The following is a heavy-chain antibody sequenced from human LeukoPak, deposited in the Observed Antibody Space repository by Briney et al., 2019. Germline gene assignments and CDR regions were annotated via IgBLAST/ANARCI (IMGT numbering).Heavy chain of an antibody. D-gene: IGHD3-22*01. CDR1: GFTFSSYG. V-gene: IGHV3-30*03. CDR2: ISYDGSNK. Sequence: GGSLRLSCAASGFTFSSYGMHWVRQAPGKGLEWVAVISYDGSNKYYADSVKGRFTISRDNSKNTLYLQMNSLRAEDTAVYYCAREPGYYDSSGPETPDAFDIWGQGTMVTVSS. CDR3: AREPGYYDSSGPETPDAFDI. J-gene: IGHJ3*02.